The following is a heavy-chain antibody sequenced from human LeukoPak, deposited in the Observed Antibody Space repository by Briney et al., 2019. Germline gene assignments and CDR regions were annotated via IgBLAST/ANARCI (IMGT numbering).Heavy chain of an antibody. Sequence: GGSLRLSCAASGFTVSSNYMSWVRQAPGKGLEWVSVIYSGGSTYYADSVKGRFTISRDNSKNTLYLQMNSLRAEDTAVYYCARVLRRITIFGVVTYYFGYWGQGTLVTVSS. V-gene: IGHV3-66*01. CDR2: IYSGGST. D-gene: IGHD3-3*01. CDR3: ARVLRRITIFGVVTYYFGY. CDR1: GFTVSSNY. J-gene: IGHJ4*02.